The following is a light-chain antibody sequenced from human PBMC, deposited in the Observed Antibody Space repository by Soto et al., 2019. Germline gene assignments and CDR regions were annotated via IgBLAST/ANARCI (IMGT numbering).Light chain of an antibody. Sequence: EVVLTQSPGTVSLSPGERASLSCRASQSVRSSYLAWYQQKPGQAPRLLIHGASSRATGIPDRFSGSGSGTDFTLAISRLEPEDSAVYYCQHYGSPPLTFGGGTKVEI. CDR1: QSVRSSY. CDR3: QHYGSPPLT. V-gene: IGKV3-20*01. J-gene: IGKJ4*01. CDR2: GAS.